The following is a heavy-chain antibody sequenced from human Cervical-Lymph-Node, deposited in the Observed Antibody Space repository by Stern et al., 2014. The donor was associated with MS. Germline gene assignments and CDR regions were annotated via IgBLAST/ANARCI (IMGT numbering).Heavy chain of an antibody. Sequence: QMQLVQSGTEVKKPGASVKVSCKASGYTLTIYYIHWVRQAPGQGLEWMGVNNPRGGRPTYAQKFQGRVTMTRDTSTSTAYMELSSLRSDDTAVYYCASGGEVDGGDVWGQGTTVTVFS. D-gene: IGHD2-15*01. CDR2: NNPRGGRP. J-gene: IGHJ6*02. CDR3: ASGGEVDGGDV. CDR1: GYTLTIYY. V-gene: IGHV1-46*01.